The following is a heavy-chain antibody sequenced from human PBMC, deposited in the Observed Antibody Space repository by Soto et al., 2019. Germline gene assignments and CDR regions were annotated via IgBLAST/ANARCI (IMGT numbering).Heavy chain of an antibody. CDR1: GFTFGDYA. V-gene: IGHV3-49*03. CDR3: TRASSLDFDF. D-gene: IGHD3-16*01. CDR2: IRRNAYGGTT. Sequence: PGGSPRLSCTTSGFTFGDYALSWFRQAPGKGLEWVGFIRRNAYGGTTDYAASVKGRFTISRDDSKSIAYLQMNSLRTEDTALYYCTRASSLDFDFWGQGTLVTVSS. J-gene: IGHJ4*02.